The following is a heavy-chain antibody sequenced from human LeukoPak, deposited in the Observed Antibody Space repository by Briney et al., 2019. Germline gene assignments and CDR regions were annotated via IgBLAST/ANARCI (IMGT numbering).Heavy chain of an antibody. Sequence: GGSLRLSCAASGFRFSSYAMNWVRQAPGKGLEWVSYISSSSSTIYYADSVKGRFTISRDNAKNSLFLQMNSLRAEDTAVYYCAREYDSSGYSRSYYGMDVWGQGTTVTVSS. D-gene: IGHD3-22*01. CDR1: GFRFSSYA. CDR3: AREYDSSGYSRSYYGMDV. V-gene: IGHV3-48*04. J-gene: IGHJ6*02. CDR2: ISSSSSTI.